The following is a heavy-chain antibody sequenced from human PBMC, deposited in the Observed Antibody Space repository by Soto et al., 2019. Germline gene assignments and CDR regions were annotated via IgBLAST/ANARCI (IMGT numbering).Heavy chain of an antibody. V-gene: IGHV3-23*01. CDR1: GFTFSSYA. J-gene: IGHJ6*02. Sequence: PGGSLRLSCAASGFTFSSYAMSWVRQAPGKGLEWVSAISGRGGSTYYADSVKGRFTITRDNSKNTLYLQMNSLRAEDTAVYYCAKEIAARLYGMDVWGQGTTVTVSS. CDR2: ISGRGGST. D-gene: IGHD6-6*01. CDR3: AKEIAARLYGMDV.